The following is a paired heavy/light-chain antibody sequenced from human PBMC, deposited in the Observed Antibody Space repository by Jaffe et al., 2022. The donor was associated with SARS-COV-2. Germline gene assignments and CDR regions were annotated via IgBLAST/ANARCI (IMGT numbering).Light chain of an antibody. CDR2: EVS. V-gene: IGLV2-23*02. Sequence: QSALTQPASVSGSPGQAITISCTGTNTDYGYYNLVSWYQQHPGKAPKLIIYEVSKRPSGVSSRFSGSKSGNTASLTISGLHSEDEADYYCCSFADGPTFEFGAGTKVTVL. CDR3: CSFADGPTFE. CDR1: NTDYGYYNL. J-gene: IGLJ2*01.
Heavy chain of an antibody. CDR3: ARGTDTVMVTNLFDQ. D-gene: IGHD5-18*01. V-gene: IGHV4-61*02. CDR1: GGSISSNSYY. J-gene: IGHJ5*02. Sequence: QVQLQESGPGLVKPSQTLSLTCTVSGGSISSNSYYWSWIRQPAGKGLEWIGRIYISGGTNYNPSLESRVIISIDSSKNQFSLKLNSVTAADTAVYYCARGTDTVMVTNLFDQWGQGTLVTVSS. CDR2: IYISGGT.